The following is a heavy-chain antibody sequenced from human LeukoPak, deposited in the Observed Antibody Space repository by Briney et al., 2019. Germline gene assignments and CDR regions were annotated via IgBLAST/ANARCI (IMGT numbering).Heavy chain of an antibody. CDR1: GGSISSGGCY. J-gene: IGHJ5*02. CDR3: ARGGPRYCSGGSCFGWFDP. CDR2: IYYSGST. D-gene: IGHD2-15*01. V-gene: IGHV4-31*03. Sequence: SQTLSLTCTVSGGSISSGGCYWSWIRQHPGKGLEWIGCIYYSGSTYYNPSLKSRVTISVDTSKNQFSLKLSSVTAADTAVYYCARGGPRYCSGGSCFGWFDPWGQGTLVTVSS.